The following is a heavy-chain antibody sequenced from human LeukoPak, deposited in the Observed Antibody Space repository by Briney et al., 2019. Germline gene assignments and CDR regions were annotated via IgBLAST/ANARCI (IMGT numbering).Heavy chain of an antibody. V-gene: IGHV4-61*02. D-gene: IGHD3-16*01. J-gene: IGHJ3*02. CDR1: GGSISSGSYY. Sequence: SETLSLTCTVSGGSISSGSYYWSWIRQPAGKGLEWIGRIYTSGSTNYNPSLKSRVTISVDTSKNQFSLKLSSVTAADTAVYYCARAASFGRYADAFDIWGQGTMVTVSS. CDR3: ARAASFGRYADAFDI. CDR2: IYTSGST.